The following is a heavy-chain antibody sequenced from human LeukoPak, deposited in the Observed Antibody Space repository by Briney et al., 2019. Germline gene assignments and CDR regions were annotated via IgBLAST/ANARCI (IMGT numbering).Heavy chain of an antibody. J-gene: IGHJ4*02. V-gene: IGHV3-11*04. D-gene: IGHD3-10*01. CDR2: ISSSGSTI. CDR1: GFTFSDYY. Sequence: GGSLRLSCAASGFTFSDYYMSWIRQAPGKGLEWVSYISSSGSTIYYADSVKGRFTISRDNAKNSLYLQMNSLRAEDTAVYYCAKDHGVILWFGELFDYWGQGTLVTVSS. CDR3: AKDHGVILWFGELFDY.